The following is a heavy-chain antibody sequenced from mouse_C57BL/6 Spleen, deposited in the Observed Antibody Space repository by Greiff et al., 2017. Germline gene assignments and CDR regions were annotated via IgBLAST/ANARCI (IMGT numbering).Heavy chain of an antibody. CDR2: INYDGSST. D-gene: IGHD1-1*01. V-gene: IGHV5-16*01. CDR3: ARVGGHYYGSSHYYAMDY. Sequence: EVQLVESEGGLVQPGSSMKLSCTASGFTFSDYYMAWVRQVPEKGLEWVANINYDGSSTYYLDSLKSRFIISRDNAKNILYLQMSSLKSEDTATYYCARVGGHYYGSSHYYAMDYWGQGTSVTVSS. CDR1: GFTFSDYY. J-gene: IGHJ4*01.